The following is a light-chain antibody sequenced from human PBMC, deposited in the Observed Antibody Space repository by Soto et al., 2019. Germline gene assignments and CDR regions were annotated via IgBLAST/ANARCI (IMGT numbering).Light chain of an antibody. CDR1: SSDVGGYNY. J-gene: IGLJ2*01. CDR3: SSYTSSSTRV. CDR2: DVS. Sequence: QSALTQPASVSGSPGQSITISCTGTSSDVGGYNYVSWYQQHPGKAPKLMIYDVSNRPSGVSKRFSGSKSGNTASLTISGLQAGDEADYYCSSYTSSSTRVFGGWTKLTVL. V-gene: IGLV2-14*01.